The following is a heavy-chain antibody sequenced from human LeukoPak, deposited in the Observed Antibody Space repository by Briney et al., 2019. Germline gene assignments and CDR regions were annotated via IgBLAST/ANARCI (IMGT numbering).Heavy chain of an antibody. J-gene: IGHJ4*02. Sequence: GGSLRLSCATSGFTFSSYNMNWVRQAPGKGLEWVSFISSNGKTIHYADSVKGRFTISRDNAKNSLYLQMDSLGDDDTAVYHCATGSYSSGVNYWGQGTLVTVS. CDR1: GFTFSSYN. V-gene: IGHV3-48*02. D-gene: IGHD6-19*01. CDR3: ATGSYSSGVNY. CDR2: ISSNGKTI.